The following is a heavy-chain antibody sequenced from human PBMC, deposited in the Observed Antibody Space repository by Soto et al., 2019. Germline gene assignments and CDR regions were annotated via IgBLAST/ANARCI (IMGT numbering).Heavy chain of an antibody. Sequence: QITLKESGPTLVKPTQTLTLTCTFSEFSLTTSGVGVGWFRQPPGKALEWLAVIYWDDSKHYSPSLMSRLTITKDTSKNQVVLTITNMDPVDTATYYCTHKGYGDYPLDYWCQGTLVTVSS. CDR2: IYWDDSK. V-gene: IGHV2-5*02. J-gene: IGHJ4*02. CDR3: THKGYGDYPLDY. CDR1: EFSLTTSGVG. D-gene: IGHD4-17*01.